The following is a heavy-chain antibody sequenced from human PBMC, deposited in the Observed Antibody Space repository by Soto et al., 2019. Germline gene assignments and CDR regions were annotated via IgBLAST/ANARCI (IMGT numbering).Heavy chain of an antibody. D-gene: IGHD2-15*01. V-gene: IGHV1-69*12. CDR1: GGTFSSYA. CDR3: ARHSTQGYCSGGSCYGGVDV. Sequence: QVQLVKSGAEVKKPGSSVKVSCKACGGTFSSYAISWVRQAPGQGLEWMGGIIPIFGTANYAQKFQGRVTITADESTSTAYMELSSLRSEDTAVYYCARHSTQGYCSGGSCYGGVDVWGQGTTVTVSS. CDR2: IIPIFGTA. J-gene: IGHJ6*02.